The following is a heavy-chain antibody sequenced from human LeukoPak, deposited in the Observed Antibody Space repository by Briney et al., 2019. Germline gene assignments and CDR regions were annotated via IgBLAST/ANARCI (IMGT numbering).Heavy chain of an antibody. CDR1: GGSISSYY. CDR2: IYYSGST. D-gene: IGHD3-3*01. CDR3: ARGSYDFWSGYSHPYFDY. J-gene: IGHJ4*02. Sequence: SETLSLTCTVSGGSISSYYWSWIRQPPGKGLEWIGYIYYSGSTNYNPSLKSRVTISVDTSKNQFSLKLSSVTAADTAVYYCARGSYDFWSGYSHPYFDYWGQGTLVTVSS. V-gene: IGHV4-59*01.